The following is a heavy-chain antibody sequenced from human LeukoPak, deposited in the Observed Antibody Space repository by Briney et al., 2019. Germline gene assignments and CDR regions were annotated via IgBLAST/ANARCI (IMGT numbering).Heavy chain of an antibody. CDR1: GYTFTTYG. D-gene: IGHD1-26*01. CDR2: ISAYIGNT. V-gene: IGHV1-18*01. CDR3: ARDRGLLGLCFDP. J-gene: IGHJ5*02. Sequence: ALVKLSCKASGYTFTTYGISWVRQAPGEGLEWVGWISAYIGNTNYAQKLQGRVTMTTDTSTSTAYMELRSLRSDDTAVYYCARDRGLLGLCFDPWGQGTLVTVSS.